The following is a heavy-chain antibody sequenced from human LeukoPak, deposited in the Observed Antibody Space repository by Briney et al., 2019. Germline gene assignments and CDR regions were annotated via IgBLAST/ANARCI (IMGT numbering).Heavy chain of an antibody. CDR2: INPSDGST. CDR1: GYTFISYY. D-gene: IGHD3-9*01. V-gene: IGHV1-46*01. J-gene: IGHJ6*02. Sequence: ASVKVSCKASGYTFISYYMHWVRQAPGQGLEWMGIINPSDGSTSYARKFQGRVTMTRDTSTSTVYMELSSLRSEDTAVYYCARGMTYYDILTGYYNHLGMDVWGQGTTVTVSS. CDR3: ARGMTYYDILTGYYNHLGMDV.